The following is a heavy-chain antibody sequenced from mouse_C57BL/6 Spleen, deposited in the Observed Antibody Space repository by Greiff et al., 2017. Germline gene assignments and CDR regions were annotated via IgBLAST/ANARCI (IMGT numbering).Heavy chain of an antibody. CDR1: GFSLTSYG. CDR2: IWSGGST. CDR3: ARERDYYGSSGYFDV. V-gene: IGHV2-2*01. J-gene: IGHJ1*03. Sequence: VQLVESGPGLVQPSQSLSITCTVSGFSLTSYGVHWVRQSPGKGLEWLGVIWSGGSTDYNAAFISRLSISKDNSKSQVFFKMNSLQADDTAIYYCARERDYYGSSGYFDVWGTGTTVTVSS. D-gene: IGHD1-1*01.